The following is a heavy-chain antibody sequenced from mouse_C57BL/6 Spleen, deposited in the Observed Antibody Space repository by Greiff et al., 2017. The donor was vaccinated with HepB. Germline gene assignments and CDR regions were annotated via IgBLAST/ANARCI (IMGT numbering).Heavy chain of an antibody. Sequence: VQLQQPGAELVRPGTSVKLSCKASGYTFTSYWMHWVKQRPGQGLEWIGVIDPSDSYTNYNQKFKGKATLTVDTSSSTAYMQLSSLTSEDSAVYYCARRENYGSSFAYWGQGTLVTVSA. CDR2: IDPSDSYT. D-gene: IGHD1-1*01. J-gene: IGHJ3*01. V-gene: IGHV1-59*01. CDR3: ARRENYGSSFAY. CDR1: GYTFTSYW.